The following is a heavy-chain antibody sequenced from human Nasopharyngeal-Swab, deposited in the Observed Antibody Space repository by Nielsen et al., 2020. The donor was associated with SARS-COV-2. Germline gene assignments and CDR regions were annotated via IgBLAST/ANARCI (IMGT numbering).Heavy chain of an antibody. Sequence: RQAPGKGLEWIGSIYYSGSTYYNPSLKSRVTISVDTSKNQFFLKLSSVTAADTAVYYCASQGSGSYYLLYYYYGMDVWGQGPRSPSP. J-gene: IGHJ6*02. CDR3: ASQGSGSYYLLYYYYGMDV. V-gene: IGHV4-39*01. CDR2: IYYSGST. D-gene: IGHD1-26*01.